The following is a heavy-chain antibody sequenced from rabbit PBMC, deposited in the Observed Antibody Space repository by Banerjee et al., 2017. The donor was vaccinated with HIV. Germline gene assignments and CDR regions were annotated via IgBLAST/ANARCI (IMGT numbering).Heavy chain of an antibody. V-gene: IGHV1S43*01. CDR1: GFSFSSGYD. J-gene: IGHJ4*01. D-gene: IGHD6-1*01. CDR3: ARDSYGYTGWGFNL. Sequence: QEQLEESGGDLVKPEGSLTLTCTASGFSFSSGYDMCWVRQAPGKGLELIACIYTSSGSTWYASWVNGRFAISRSTSLNTVDLKMTSLTAADTATYFCARDSYGYTGWGFNLWGPGTLVTVS. CDR2: IYTSSGST.